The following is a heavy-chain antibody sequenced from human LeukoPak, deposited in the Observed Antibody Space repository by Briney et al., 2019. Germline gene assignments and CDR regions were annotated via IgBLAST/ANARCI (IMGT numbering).Heavy chain of an antibody. CDR1: EFIFDRSW. CDR3: AIWTSGNY. Sequence: GGSLRLSCAAPEFIFDRSWVNWVRQAPGKGLEWVANMDPSGSQKRYVDSVKGRFTISKDNPGTSLYLDMYGLRAEDTAKYYCAIWTSGNYWGQGTLVTVSS. CDR2: MDPSGSQK. V-gene: IGHV3-7*01. J-gene: IGHJ4*02. D-gene: IGHD1-1*01.